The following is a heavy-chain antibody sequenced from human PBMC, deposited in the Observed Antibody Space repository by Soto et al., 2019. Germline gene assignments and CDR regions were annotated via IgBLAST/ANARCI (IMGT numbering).Heavy chain of an antibody. D-gene: IGHD2-15*01. V-gene: IGHV1-18*01. Sequence: GASVKVSCKASGYTFTSYGISWVRQAPGQGLEWMGWISAYNGNTNYAQKLQGRVTMTTDTSTSTAYMELGSLRSDDTAVYYCARSGDRSYCSGGSCYFASWGQGTLVTVSS. J-gene: IGHJ4*02. CDR1: GYTFTSYG. CDR3: ARSGDRSYCSGGSCYFAS. CDR2: ISAYNGNT.